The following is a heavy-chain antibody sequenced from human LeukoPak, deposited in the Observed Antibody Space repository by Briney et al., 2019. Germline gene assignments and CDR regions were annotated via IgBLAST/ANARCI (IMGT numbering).Heavy chain of an antibody. V-gene: IGHV4-59*01. CDR2: IYYSGST. D-gene: IGHD3-9*01. Sequence: PSETLSLTCTVSGGSSSSYYWSWIRQPPGKGQEWIGYIYYSGSTNYNPSLKSRVTISVDTSKNQFSLKLSSVTAADTAVYYCAGGGTSGYFVYDAFDIWGQGTMVTVSS. CDR3: AGGGTSGYFVYDAFDI. CDR1: GGSSSSYY. J-gene: IGHJ3*02.